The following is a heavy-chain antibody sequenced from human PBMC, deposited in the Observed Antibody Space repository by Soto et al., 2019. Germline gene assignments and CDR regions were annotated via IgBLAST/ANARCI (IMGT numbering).Heavy chain of an antibody. Sequence: QVQLVESGGGVVQPGRSLRLSCAASGFTFSSYAMHWVRQAPGKGLEWVAVISYDGSNKYYADSVKGRFTISRDNSKNTLYLQMNSLRAEDTDVYYCAREPVAARNYYYGMDVWGQGTTVTVSS. J-gene: IGHJ6*02. CDR3: AREPVAARNYYYGMDV. CDR1: GFTFSSYA. CDR2: ISYDGSNK. D-gene: IGHD2-15*01. V-gene: IGHV3-30-3*01.